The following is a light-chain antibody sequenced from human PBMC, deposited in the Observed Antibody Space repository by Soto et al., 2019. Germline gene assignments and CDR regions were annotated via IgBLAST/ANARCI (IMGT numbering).Light chain of an antibody. J-gene: IGKJ1*01. CDR2: DAY. CDR3: QQYNSYSEA. CDR1: QSISSW. Sequence: EIQMTQCPSTLSASVGDRFPITCLASQSISSWLAWYQQKPGKSPKLLIYDAYSLESGVTSRFSGSGSGTEFTLTITSLQPDDFATYYCQQYNSYSEAFGQGTKVEIK. V-gene: IGKV1-5*01.